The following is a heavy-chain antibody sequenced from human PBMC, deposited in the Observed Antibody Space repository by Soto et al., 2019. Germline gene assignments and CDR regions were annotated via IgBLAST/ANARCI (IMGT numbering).Heavy chain of an antibody. CDR3: AKMGYYDSSGYAHDAFDI. V-gene: IGHV3-23*01. Sequence: PGGSLRFSCAASGFTFSSYAMSWVRQAPGKGLEWVSAISGSGGSTYYADSVKGRFTISRDNSKNTLYLQMNSLRAEDTAVYYCAKMGYYDSSGYAHDAFDIWGQGTMVTVSS. CDR2: ISGSGGST. D-gene: IGHD3-22*01. CDR1: GFTFSSYA. J-gene: IGHJ3*02.